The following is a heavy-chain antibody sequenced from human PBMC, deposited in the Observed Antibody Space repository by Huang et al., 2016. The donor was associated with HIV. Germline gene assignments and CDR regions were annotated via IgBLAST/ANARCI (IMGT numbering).Heavy chain of an antibody. CDR3: ARSSGELGAPHN. V-gene: IGHV3-11*01. J-gene: IGHJ4*02. D-gene: IGHD1-26*01. CDR2: ISSSGSDI. CDR1: GFTFSAYY. Sequence: QVQLVESGGGLVKPGGSLRLSCAASGFTFSAYYMSWIRQAPGKRMGGVSYISSSGSDIYYTDSVKGRFTISRDNAKNSLYLQMNSLRAEDTAVYYCARSSGELGAPHNWGQGTLVTVSS.